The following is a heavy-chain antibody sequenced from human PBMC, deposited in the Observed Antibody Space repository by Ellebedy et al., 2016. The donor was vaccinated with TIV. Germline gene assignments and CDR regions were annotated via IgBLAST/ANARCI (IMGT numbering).Heavy chain of an antibody. CDR2: IKQDGSEK. D-gene: IGHD6-19*01. J-gene: IGHJ4*02. CDR3: ARDQWLGRAYYFDY. V-gene: IGHV3-7*01. Sequence: GGSLRLSCAASGFTFSNYWMTWVRHAPGKGLEWVANIKQDGSEKYYVDSVKGRFSISRDNVKNSMYLQMNSLRDEDTAVYYCARDQWLGRAYYFDYWGQGTLLTVTS. CDR1: GFTFSNYW.